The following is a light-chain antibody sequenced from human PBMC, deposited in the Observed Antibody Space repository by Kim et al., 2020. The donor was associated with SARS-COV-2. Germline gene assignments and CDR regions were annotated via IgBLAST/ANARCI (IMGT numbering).Light chain of an antibody. CDR3: QQRGNWPPALT. Sequence: PGEGAPLASRSSPSVGIRLAWYPQAPGQAPRLLIYDASIRATVIPDRFSGSGSGTDFTLTIGSLEPRDFAIYYCQQRGNWPPALTFGGGTKVDIK. J-gene: IGKJ4*01. V-gene: IGKV3-11*01. CDR1: PSVGIR. CDR2: DAS.